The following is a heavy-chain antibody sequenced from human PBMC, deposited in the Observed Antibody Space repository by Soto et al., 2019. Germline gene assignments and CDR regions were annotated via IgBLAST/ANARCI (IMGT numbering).Heavy chain of an antibody. D-gene: IGHD6-19*01. CDR1: GFPFWHYG. CDR3: ARDRDGGWFHMDV. V-gene: IGHV3-33*01. J-gene: IGHJ6*02. Sequence: QVQLVESGGGVVQPGRSLRLSCVGSGFPFWHYGMHWVRQAPGKGLEWVAVIWSDGKKESYADFVKGRFAISRDNFKDTLYLLMNSLRAEETAVYYCARDRDGGWFHMDVWGQGTRVTVSS. CDR2: IWSDGKKE.